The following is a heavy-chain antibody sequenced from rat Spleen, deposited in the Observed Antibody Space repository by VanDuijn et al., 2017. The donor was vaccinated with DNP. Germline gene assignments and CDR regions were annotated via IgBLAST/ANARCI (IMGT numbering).Heavy chain of an antibody. V-gene: IGHV5-31*01. CDR2: ITNTGDIT. J-gene: IGHJ4*01. Sequence: EVQLVESGGGLVQPGRSLKLSCVASGFTFSNYWMTWIRQAPGKGLEWVASITNTGDITYYSDSVKGRFSISRENAKSTLYLQMNSLRSEDTATYYCARSWPYVMDAWGQGASVTVSS. CDR1: GFTFSNYW. CDR3: ARSWPYVMDA.